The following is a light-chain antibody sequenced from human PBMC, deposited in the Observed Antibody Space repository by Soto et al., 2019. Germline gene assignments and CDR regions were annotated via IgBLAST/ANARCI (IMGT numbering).Light chain of an antibody. Sequence: QSVLTQPPSVSGAPGQRVTISCTGSSSNIGAGYDVHWYQQLPGTAPKLLIYGNSNRPSGVPDRFSGSKSGTSASLAITGLQAEDEADYYCQSYDSSLSGSGLELGGGTKLTVL. V-gene: IGLV1-40*01. CDR1: SSNIGAGYD. CDR3: QSYDSSLSGSGLE. J-gene: IGLJ2*01. CDR2: GNS.